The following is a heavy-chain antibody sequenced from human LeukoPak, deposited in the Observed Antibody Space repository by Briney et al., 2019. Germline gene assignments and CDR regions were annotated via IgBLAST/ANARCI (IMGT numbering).Heavy chain of an antibody. CDR3: ARDVTGGSYFDY. Sequence: PSQTLSLTCTLSGGSISSGGYYWSWIRQYPGKGLEWIGYIYYSGTTYYNPSLKSRVTMSVDTSNNQFSLKLISVTAADTAVYYCARDVTGGSYFDYWGQGTLVTVSS. CDR1: GGSISSGGYY. D-gene: IGHD1-26*01. V-gene: IGHV4-31*03. J-gene: IGHJ4*02. CDR2: IYYSGTT.